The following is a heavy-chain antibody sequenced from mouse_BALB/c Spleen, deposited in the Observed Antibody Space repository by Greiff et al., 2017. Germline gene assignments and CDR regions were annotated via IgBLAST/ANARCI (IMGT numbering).Heavy chain of an antibody. CDR3: ARRGSLYDGYYGAMDY. V-gene: IGHV1-9*01. CDR2: ILPGSGST. CDR1: GYTFSSYW. Sequence: VQLQQSGAELMKPGASVKISCKATGYTFSSYWIEWVKQRPGHGLEWIGEILPGSGSTNYNEKFKGKATFTADTSSNTAYMQLSSLTSEDSAVYYCARRGSLYDGYYGAMDYWGQGTSVTVSS. D-gene: IGHD2-3*01. J-gene: IGHJ4*01.